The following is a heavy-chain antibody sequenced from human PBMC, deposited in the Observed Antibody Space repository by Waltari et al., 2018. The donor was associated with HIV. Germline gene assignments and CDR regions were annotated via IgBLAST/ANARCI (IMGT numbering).Heavy chain of an antibody. Sequence: QLQLQESGPGLVKPSETLSLTCTVPGGSISSSSYYWGWIRQPPGKGLEWIGSIYYSGSTYYNPSLKSRVTISVDTSKNQFSLKLSSVTAADTAVYYCASPQSVYYDSSGYYSWGQGTLVTVSS. CDR2: IYYSGST. V-gene: IGHV4-39*01. CDR1: GGSISSSSYY. CDR3: ASPQSVYYDSSGYYS. D-gene: IGHD3-22*01. J-gene: IGHJ4*02.